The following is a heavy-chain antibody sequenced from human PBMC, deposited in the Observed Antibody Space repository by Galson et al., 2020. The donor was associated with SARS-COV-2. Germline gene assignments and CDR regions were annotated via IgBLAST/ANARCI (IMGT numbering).Heavy chain of an antibody. CDR1: GFTFSSYS. J-gene: IGHJ4*02. CDR3: ARAIGRAAPWGFDY. CDR2: ISSSSSTI. D-gene: IGHD6-6*01. V-gene: IGHV3-48*02. Sequence: GESLKISCAASGFTFSSYSMNWVRQAPGKGLEWVSYISSSSSTIYYADSVKGRFTISRDNAKNSLYLQMNSLRDEDTAVYYCARAIGRAAPWGFDYWGQGTLVTVSS.